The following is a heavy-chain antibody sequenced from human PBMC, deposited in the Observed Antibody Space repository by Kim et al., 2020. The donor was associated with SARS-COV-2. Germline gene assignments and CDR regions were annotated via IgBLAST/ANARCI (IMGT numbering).Heavy chain of an antibody. Sequence: VEGRFTSSRDNSKNILYLQMNSLRAEDTALYFCVKEAAFTTIVVDYYFDYWGQGTLVTVSS. D-gene: IGHD3-22*01. V-gene: IGHV3-30*02. CDR3: VKEAAFTTIVVDYYFDY. J-gene: IGHJ4*02.